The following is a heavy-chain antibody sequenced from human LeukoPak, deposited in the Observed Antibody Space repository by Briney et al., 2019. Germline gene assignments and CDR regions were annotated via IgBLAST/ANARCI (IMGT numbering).Heavy chain of an antibody. J-gene: IGHJ4*02. D-gene: IGHD1-26*01. V-gene: IGHV3-15*01. CDR2: IKSRADGGTS. CDR3: TTGVVGATRGY. CDR1: GLTFNNAW. Sequence: GGSLRLSCAASGLTFNNAWMSWVRQAPGKGLEWVGRIKSRADGGTSEYGTPVRGRFRISRDDSKNMLFLEMNSLKNEDTAVYYCTTGVVGATRGYWGQGTLVTVSS.